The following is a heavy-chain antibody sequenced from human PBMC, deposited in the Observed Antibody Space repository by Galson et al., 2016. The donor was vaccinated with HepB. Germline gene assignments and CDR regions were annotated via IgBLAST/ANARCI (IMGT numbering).Heavy chain of an antibody. J-gene: IGHJ2*01. CDR2: IKPDGREK. Sequence: SLRLSCAASGFTFSSYAMHWVRQAPGKGLEWVANIKPDGREKYYVDSVKGRFTISRDNAKNSLFLQMNSLRAEDTAVYYCAKDSSSALWGRGSLVTVAS. CDR3: AKDSSSAL. V-gene: IGHV3-7*01. D-gene: IGHD6-6*01. CDR1: GFTFSSYA.